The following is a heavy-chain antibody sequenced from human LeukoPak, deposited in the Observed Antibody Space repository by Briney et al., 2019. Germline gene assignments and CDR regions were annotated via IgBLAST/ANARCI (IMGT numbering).Heavy chain of an antibody. CDR3: ARDGHYTYGGKGVDY. CDR2: IIPIFGTA. Sequence: SVKVSCKASGGTFSSYAISWVRQAPGQGLEWMGGIIPIFGTANYAQKFQGRVTITADESTSTAYMELSSLRSEDTAVYYCARDGHYTYGGKGVDYWGQGTLVTVSS. CDR1: GGTFSSYA. V-gene: IGHV1-69*13. J-gene: IGHJ4*02. D-gene: IGHD4-23*01.